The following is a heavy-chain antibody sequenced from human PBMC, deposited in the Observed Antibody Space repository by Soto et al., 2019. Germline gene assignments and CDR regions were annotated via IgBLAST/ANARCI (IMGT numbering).Heavy chain of an antibody. V-gene: IGHV3-15*07. CDR1: GLTFSIAW. CDR2: IKSITDGGTT. J-gene: IGHJ4*02. CDR3: CTDLGYXHSSGYPF. Sequence: GGSLRLSCASSGLTFSIAWMNWVRQAPGKGLEWLGRIKSITDGGTTDFAAPVKGRFTMSRDDSKNTLYLHMNSLKSEDTAMYXXCTDLGYXHSSGYPFWGQGTLVTVSX. D-gene: IGHD3-22*01.